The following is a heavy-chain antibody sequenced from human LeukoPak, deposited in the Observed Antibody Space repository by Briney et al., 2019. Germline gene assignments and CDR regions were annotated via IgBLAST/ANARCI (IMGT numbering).Heavy chain of an antibody. CDR1: GFTFSSYG. V-gene: IGHV3-30*02. CDR2: IRYDGSNK. Sequence: RPGGSLRLSCAASGFTFSSYGMHWVRQAPGKGLEWVAFIRYDGSNKYYADSVKGRFTISRDNSKNTLYLQMNSLRAEDTAVYYCAKLWRDTALGRMGYYYYMDVWGKGTTVTVSS. D-gene: IGHD5-18*01. J-gene: IGHJ6*03. CDR3: AKLWRDTALGRMGYYYYMDV.